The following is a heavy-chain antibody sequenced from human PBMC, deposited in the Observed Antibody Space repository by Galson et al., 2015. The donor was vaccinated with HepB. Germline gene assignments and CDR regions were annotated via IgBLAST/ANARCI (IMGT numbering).Heavy chain of an antibody. J-gene: IGHJ1*01. Sequence: SLRLSCAGSGFTVSDPYMEWVRQAPGRGLEWVGRSRNKVRSYTTAYAASVKGRFTISRDDSKNSLHLQLNSLKTEDTAVYYCVSTYYDILTGPIDFQNWGKRTLVTASS. CDR2: SRNKVRSYTT. CDR1: GFTVSDPY. V-gene: IGHV3-72*01. CDR3: VSTYYDILTGPIDFQN. D-gene: IGHD3-9*01.